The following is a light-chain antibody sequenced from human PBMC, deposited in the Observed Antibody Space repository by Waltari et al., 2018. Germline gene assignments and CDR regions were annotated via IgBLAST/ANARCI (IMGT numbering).Light chain of an antibody. V-gene: IGLV5-39*01. Sequence: QPVLTQPTSLSASPGASARFPCTLRSGISVNTYLIYWYPQKAGSPPRFLLRYRSDSDKRQGYGVPSRFSGSKDASTNVGLLLISGLQSEDEADYYCAIWYSSTWVFGGGTKLTVL. CDR3: AIWYSSTWV. CDR1: SGISVNTYL. J-gene: IGLJ3*02. CDR2: YRSDSDK.